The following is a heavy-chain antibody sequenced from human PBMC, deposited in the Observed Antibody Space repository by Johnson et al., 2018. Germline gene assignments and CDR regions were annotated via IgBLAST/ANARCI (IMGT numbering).Heavy chain of an antibody. CDR3: ARDLKREIYGDYHYYYYYGMDV. V-gene: IGHV3-74*01. CDR1: GFTFSSYW. D-gene: IGHD4-17*01. J-gene: IGHJ6*02. Sequence: VQLVQSGGGLVQPGGSLRLSCAASGFTFSSYWMHWVRQAPGKGLVWVSRINSDGRGTTYADSVKGRFTISRDNSKDTLFLQMNSLRAKETAVYYCARDLKREIYGDYHYYYYYGMDVWGQGATVTVSS. CDR2: INSDGRGT.